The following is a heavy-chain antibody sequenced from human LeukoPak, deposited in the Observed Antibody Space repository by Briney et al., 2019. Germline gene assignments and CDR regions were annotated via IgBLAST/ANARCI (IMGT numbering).Heavy chain of an antibody. CDR1: GFTFSTYW. Sequence: GGSLRLSCAASGFTFSTYWMSWVRQAPGKGLEWVANIKQDGSEKYYVDSVKGRFTISRDNAESSLYLQMNSLRAEDTAVYYCASGVVSAYWGQGTLVTVSS. J-gene: IGHJ4*02. D-gene: IGHD3-3*01. CDR2: IKQDGSEK. CDR3: ASGVVSAY. V-gene: IGHV3-7*01.